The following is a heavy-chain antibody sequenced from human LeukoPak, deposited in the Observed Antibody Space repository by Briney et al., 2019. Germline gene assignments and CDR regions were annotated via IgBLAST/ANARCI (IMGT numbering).Heavy chain of an antibody. Sequence: GGSLRLSCAASGFTFSSYAMHWVRQAPGKGLEWVAVISYDGSNKYYADSVKGRFTISRDNSKNTLYLQMNSLRAEDTAVYYCARLGFGNFDYWGQGTLVTVSS. V-gene: IGHV3-30-3*01. CDR1: GFTFSSYA. CDR2: ISYDGSNK. CDR3: ARLGFGNFDY. D-gene: IGHD3-10*01. J-gene: IGHJ4*02.